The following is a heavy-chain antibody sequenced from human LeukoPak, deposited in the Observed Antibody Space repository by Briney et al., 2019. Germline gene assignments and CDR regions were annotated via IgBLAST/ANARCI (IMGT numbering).Heavy chain of an antibody. J-gene: IGHJ4*02. V-gene: IGHV3-9*01. CDR3: AKAKSGYDFSPFDY. CDR2: ISWNSGSI. Sequence: GGSLRLSCAASGFTFDDYAMHWVRQAPGKGLEWVSGISWNSGSIGYADSVKGRFTISRDNAKNSLYLQMNSLRAEDTALYYRAKAKSGYDFSPFDYWGQGTLVTVSS. CDR1: GFTFDDYA. D-gene: IGHD5-12*01.